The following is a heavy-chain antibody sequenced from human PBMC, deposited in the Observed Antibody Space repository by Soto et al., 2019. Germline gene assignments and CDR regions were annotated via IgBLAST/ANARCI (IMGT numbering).Heavy chain of an antibody. CDR1: GAALNSGNYY. V-gene: IGHV4-31*03. CDR3: ARLRIATNNYKWFDP. CDR2: IYVTGAV. D-gene: IGHD2-21*01. J-gene: IGHJ5*02. Sequence: SETLSLTCSVSGAALNSGNYYWGWIRQVPGKGLEWIGHIYVTGAVDYNPSLRDRITISQDTSERQFSLNLRLVTAADTPVYYCARLRIATNNYKWFDPWGQGTLVTVSS.